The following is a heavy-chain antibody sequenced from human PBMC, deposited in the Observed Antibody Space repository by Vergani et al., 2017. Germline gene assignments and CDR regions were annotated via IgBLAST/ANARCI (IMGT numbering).Heavy chain of an antibody. D-gene: IGHD3-22*01. CDR2: ISYDGSNK. Sequence: VQLVESGGGLVQPGGSLRLSCAASGFTFSSYGMHWVRQAPGKGLEWVAVISYDGSNKYYADSVKGRFTISRDTSKNTLYLQMNSLRAEDTAVYYCAPGSSGYWDGYWGQGTLVTVSS. V-gene: IGHV3-30*03. J-gene: IGHJ4*02. CDR3: APGSSGYWDGY. CDR1: GFTFSSYG.